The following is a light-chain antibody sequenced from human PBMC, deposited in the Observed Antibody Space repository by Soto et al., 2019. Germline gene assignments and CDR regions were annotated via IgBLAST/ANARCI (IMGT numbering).Light chain of an antibody. CDR3: QQYHSLLYT. CDR2: GAS. J-gene: IGKJ2*01. V-gene: IGKV1-5*01. Sequence: DIQMTQSPSTLSASVGGRVTITCRASQSVGTWVAWYQQKPGKAPKLLIYGASNLESGVPSRFSGSGSGTEFTLTISSLQPDDFATYYCQQYHSLLYTFGQGTKLEIK. CDR1: QSVGTW.